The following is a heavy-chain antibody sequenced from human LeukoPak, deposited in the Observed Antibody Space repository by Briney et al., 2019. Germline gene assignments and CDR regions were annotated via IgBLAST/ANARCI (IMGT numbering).Heavy chain of an antibody. V-gene: IGHV3-21*01. CDR2: ISSSSSYI. CDR1: GFTFSSYS. Sequence: PGGSLRVSCAASGFTFSSYSMNWVRQAPGKGLEWVSSISSSSSYIYYADSVKGRFTISRDNAKNSLYLQMNSLRAEDTAVYYCARVIVGAKALGDYWGQGTLVTVSS. CDR3: ARVIVGAKALGDY. D-gene: IGHD1-26*01. J-gene: IGHJ4*02.